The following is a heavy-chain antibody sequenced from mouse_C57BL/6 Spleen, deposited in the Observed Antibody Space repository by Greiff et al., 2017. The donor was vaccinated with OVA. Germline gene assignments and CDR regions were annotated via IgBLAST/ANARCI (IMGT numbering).Heavy chain of an antibody. Sequence: QVQLQQSGPELVKPGASVKISCKASGYAFSSSWMNWVKQRPGKGLEWIGRIYPGDGDTNYNGKFKGKATLTADKSSSTAYMQLSSLTSEDSAVYYCARERVGRGYFDYWGQGTTLTVSS. D-gene: IGHD4-1*01. CDR2: IYPGDGDT. J-gene: IGHJ2*01. CDR3: ARERVGRGYFDY. CDR1: GYAFSSSW. V-gene: IGHV1-82*01.